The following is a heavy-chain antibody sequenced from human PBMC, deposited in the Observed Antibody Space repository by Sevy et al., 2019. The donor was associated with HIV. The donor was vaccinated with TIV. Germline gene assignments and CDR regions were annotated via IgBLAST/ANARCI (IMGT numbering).Heavy chain of an antibody. CDR1: GGSISIYY. J-gene: IGHJ1*01. CDR2: IYYSGST. V-gene: IGHV4-59*13. CDR3: ARGNMVREDSKYFQY. Sequence: SETLSLTCTVSGGSISIYYWSWIRQPPGKGLEWIGYIYYSGSTNYNPSLKSRVTMSVDTSKNQFALKLRSVTAADTAVYYCARGNMVREDSKYFQYWGQGALVTVSS. D-gene: IGHD3-10*01.